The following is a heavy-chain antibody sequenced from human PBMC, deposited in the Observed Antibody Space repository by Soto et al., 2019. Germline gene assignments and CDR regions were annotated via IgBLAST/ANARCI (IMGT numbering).Heavy chain of an antibody. Sequence: QVQLVQSGAEVKKPGASVKVSCKAYGYTFSSYGLSWVRQAPGQGLEWMGWISAYSGNTVYTQSIKGRITMATDTPTGTASVELGSVRFADKVVYDCVRDFYQSMGYCDYWGQGTLVAVSS. J-gene: IGHJ4*02. CDR1: GYTFSSYG. D-gene: IGHD2-8*01. CDR2: ISAYSGNT. V-gene: IGHV1-18*01. CDR3: VRDFYQSMGYCDY.